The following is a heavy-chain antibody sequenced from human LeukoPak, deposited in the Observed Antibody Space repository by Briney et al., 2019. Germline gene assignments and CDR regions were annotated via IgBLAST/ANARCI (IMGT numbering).Heavy chain of an antibody. D-gene: IGHD1-1*01. V-gene: IGHV4-34*01. Sequence: PSETLSLTCAVYGGSCSGYYRSSMRQPPGKGLELIGEISRSGSIDYNPSLKSRVTISADTSKNQFFLNLNSVTAADTAVYYCARGGDNWNFYWGQGTLVTVS. CDR3: ARGGDNWNFY. J-gene: IGHJ4*02. CDR2: ISRSGSI. CDR1: GGSCSGYY.